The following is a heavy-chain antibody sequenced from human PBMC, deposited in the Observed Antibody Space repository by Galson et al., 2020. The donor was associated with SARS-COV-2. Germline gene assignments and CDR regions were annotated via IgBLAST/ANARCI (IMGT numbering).Heavy chain of an antibody. Sequence: ASVKVSCKASGYTFTDYYIHWVRQAPGQGLEWMGWINPKSGGTIYAQKFEGRVTMTRDTSITTAYMELSRLRADDTAVYYCARLRYYDVLTGYIVDVRGQGTMVTVSS. D-gene: IGHD3-9*01. CDR1: GYTFTDYY. CDR2: INPKSGGT. J-gene: IGHJ6*02. CDR3: ARLRYYDVLTGYIVDV. V-gene: IGHV1-2*02.